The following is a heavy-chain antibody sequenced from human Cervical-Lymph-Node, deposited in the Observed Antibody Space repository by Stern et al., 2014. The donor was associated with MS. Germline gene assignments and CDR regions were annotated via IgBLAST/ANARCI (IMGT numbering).Heavy chain of an antibody. D-gene: IGHD4-11*01. CDR2: LIPFLGAT. V-gene: IGHV1-69*01. CDR3: ALRRSYYVY. J-gene: IGHJ4*02. Sequence: VQLVESGSEVKKPGSSVKVSCKPSGDTFSRYALSWVRQAPGQGLEWVGGLIPFLGATRYGQKFHGRVTITPEESTGTAFMELTNLTSDDTAVYYCALRRSYYVYWGQGTLITVSS. CDR1: GDTFSRYA.